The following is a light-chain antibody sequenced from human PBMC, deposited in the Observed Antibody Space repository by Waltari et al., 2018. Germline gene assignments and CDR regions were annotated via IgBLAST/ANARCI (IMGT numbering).Light chain of an antibody. J-gene: IGLJ3*02. V-gene: IGLV2-14*01. Sequence: QSALTPPASVSGSPGQAITISCTGTSRDVGCYDFVSWYQHPPGNAPKLMIYEVNHRPSGVSNRFSGSKSGNTASLTISGLQAADEANYYCSSYRSSSTLGVFGGGTKLTVL. CDR3: SSYRSSSTLGV. CDR2: EVN. CDR1: SRDVGCYDF.